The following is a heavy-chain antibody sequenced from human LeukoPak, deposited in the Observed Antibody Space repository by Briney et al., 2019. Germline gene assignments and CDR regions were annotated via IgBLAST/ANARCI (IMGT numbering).Heavy chain of an antibody. Sequence: GRSLILSCAASGFSFSRYGMHWVRQAPGKGLVWVAVISYDGSNKHYADSVKGRFTISRDNSKNTLYLQMNSLRAEDTAVYYCATDLTGPEDYWGQGTLVTVSS. CDR1: GFSFSRYG. J-gene: IGHJ4*02. V-gene: IGHV3-30*03. CDR3: ATDLTGPEDY. CDR2: ISYDGSNK.